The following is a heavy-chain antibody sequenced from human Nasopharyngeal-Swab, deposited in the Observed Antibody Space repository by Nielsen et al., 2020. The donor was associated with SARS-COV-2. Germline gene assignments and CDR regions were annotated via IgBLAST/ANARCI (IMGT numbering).Heavy chain of an antibody. J-gene: IGHJ4*02. CDR2: ISYDGSNK. CDR3: ARGHLAVACFDY. D-gene: IGHD6-19*01. V-gene: IGHV3-30-3*01. CDR1: GFTFSSYA. Sequence: GESLKISCAASGFTFSSYAMHWVRQAPGKGLEWVAVISYDGSNKYYADSVKGRFTISRDNSKNTLYLQMNSLRAEDTAVYYCARGHLAVACFDYWGQGTLVTVSS.